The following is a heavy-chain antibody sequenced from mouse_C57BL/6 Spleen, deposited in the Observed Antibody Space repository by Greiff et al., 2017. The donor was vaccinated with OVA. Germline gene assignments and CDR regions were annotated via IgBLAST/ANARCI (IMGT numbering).Heavy chain of an antibody. CDR1: GYTFTSYW. CDR2: IYPGSGST. D-gene: IGHD2-5*01. Sequence: QVQLQQPGAELVKPGASVKMSCKASGYTFTSYWITWVKQRPGQGLEWIGDIYPGSGSTNYNEKFKSKATLTVDTSSSTAYMQLSSLTSEDSAVYYCARARYYSNNFDYWGQGTTLTVSS. V-gene: IGHV1-55*01. CDR3: ARARYYSNNFDY. J-gene: IGHJ2*01.